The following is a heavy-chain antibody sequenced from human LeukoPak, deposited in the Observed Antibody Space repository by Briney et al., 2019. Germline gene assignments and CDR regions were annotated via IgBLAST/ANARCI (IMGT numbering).Heavy chain of an antibody. V-gene: IGHV4-39*07. D-gene: IGHD2-21*02. J-gene: IGHJ5*02. CDR2: IYYSGST. CDR3: ARANFIVVVTAGFDP. CDR1: GGSISSGGYY. Sequence: PSETLSLTCTVSGGSISSGGYYWSWIRQPPGKGLEWIGSIYYSGSTYYNPSLKSRVTISVDTSKNQFSLKLSSVTAADTAVYYCARANFIVVVTAGFDPWGQGTLVTVSS.